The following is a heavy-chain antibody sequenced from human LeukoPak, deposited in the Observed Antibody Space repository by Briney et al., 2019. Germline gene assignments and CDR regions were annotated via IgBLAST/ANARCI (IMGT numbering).Heavy chain of an antibody. V-gene: IGHV3-30*02. D-gene: IGHD3-10*01. CDR2: IRYDGSNK. CDR3: AKDLTYYYGSGKSS. J-gene: IGHJ4*02. Sequence: PGGSLRLSCAASGFTFTRYGMHSVRQAPGKGLEWVAFIRYDGSNKYYADSVKGRFTISRDNSKNTLYLQMNSLRAEDTAVYYCAKDLTYYYGSGKSSWGQGTLVTVSS. CDR1: GFTFTRYG.